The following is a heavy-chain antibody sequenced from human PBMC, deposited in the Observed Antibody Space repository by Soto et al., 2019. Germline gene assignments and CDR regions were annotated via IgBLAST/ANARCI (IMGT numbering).Heavy chain of an antibody. CDR3: AKDPGASSDWHGGLY. J-gene: IGHJ4*02. CDR1: GFTFSSYA. CDR2: ISGSGGST. Sequence: SLRLSCAASGFTFSSYAMSWVRQAPGKGLEWVSAISGSGGSTYYADSVKGRFTISRDNSKNTLYLQMNSLRAEDTAVYYCAKDPGASSDWHGGLYWGQGTLVTVSS. V-gene: IGHV3-23*01. D-gene: IGHD6-19*01.